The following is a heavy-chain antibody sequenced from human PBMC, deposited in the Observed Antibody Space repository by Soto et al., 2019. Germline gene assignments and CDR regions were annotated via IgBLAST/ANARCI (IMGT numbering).Heavy chain of an antibody. Sequence: SETLSLTCTVSGGSISSYYWSWIRQPPGKGLEWIGYIYYSGSTNYNPSLKSRVTISVDTSKNQFSLKLSSVTAADTAVYYCAREGSYYGSGTPQVGAFDIWGQGTMVTVSS. V-gene: IGHV4-59*01. J-gene: IGHJ3*02. D-gene: IGHD3-10*01. CDR3: AREGSYYGSGTPQVGAFDI. CDR2: IYYSGST. CDR1: GGSISSYY.